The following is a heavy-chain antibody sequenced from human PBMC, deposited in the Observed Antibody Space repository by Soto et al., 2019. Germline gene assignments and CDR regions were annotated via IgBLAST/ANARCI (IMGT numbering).Heavy chain of an antibody. Sequence: QVQLVEAGGGVVQPGRTLRLSCADSGFTFSNYAVHWVRQAPGKGLEWVAVISYDGGTKNYADSVKGRFTISRDNSRNTLYLQMNSLRVEYTAVYYSGTYLFDLDYWGQGTLVTVSS. J-gene: IGHJ4*02. CDR1: GFTFSNYA. V-gene: IGHV3-30-3*01. D-gene: IGHD3-10*01. CDR2: ISYDGGTK. CDR3: GTYLFDLDY.